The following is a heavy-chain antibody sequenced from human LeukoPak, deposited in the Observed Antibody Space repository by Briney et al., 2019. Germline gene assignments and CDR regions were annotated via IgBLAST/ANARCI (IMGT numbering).Heavy chain of an antibody. CDR3: ATASGPYSAFDI. CDR2: ISGSGGST. CDR1: GFTFSSYA. Sequence: GGSLRLSCAASGFTFSSYAMSWVRQAPGKGLEWVSAISGSGGSTYYADSVKGRFTISRDNSKNTLYLQMNSLRAEDTAVYYCATASGPYSAFDIWGQGTMVTVSS. J-gene: IGHJ3*02. V-gene: IGHV3-23*01. D-gene: IGHD3-10*01.